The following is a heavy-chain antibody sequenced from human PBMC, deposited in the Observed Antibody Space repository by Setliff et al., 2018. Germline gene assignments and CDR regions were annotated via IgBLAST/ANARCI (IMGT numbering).Heavy chain of an antibody. D-gene: IGHD3-10*01. CDR1: ADSDISYG. J-gene: IGHJ6*03. V-gene: IGHV1-18*01. CDR2: ISVYNGDT. Sequence: GASVKVSCKVPADSDISYGISWLRQAPGQGPEWMGWISVYNGDTSYAQQFQGRVTITMDTSTNTAYMELRSLRSDDTAVYYCAKSPIERWLGDQYYYYMGVWGKGTTVTVSS. CDR3: AKSPIERWLGDQYYYYMGV.